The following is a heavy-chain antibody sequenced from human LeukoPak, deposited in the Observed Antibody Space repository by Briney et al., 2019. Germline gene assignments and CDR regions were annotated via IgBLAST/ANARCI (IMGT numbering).Heavy chain of an antibody. J-gene: IGHJ6*03. CDR2: IYYSGST. CDR3: ARVHSSSSYYFYYYMDV. Sequence: PSETLSLTCTVSGGSISSYYWSWIRQPPGKGLEWIGYIYYSGSTNYNPSLKSRVTISVDTSKNQFSLKLSSVTAADTAVYYCARVHSSSSYYFYYYMDVWGKGTTVTVSS. D-gene: IGHD6-6*01. V-gene: IGHV4-59*01. CDR1: GGSISSYY.